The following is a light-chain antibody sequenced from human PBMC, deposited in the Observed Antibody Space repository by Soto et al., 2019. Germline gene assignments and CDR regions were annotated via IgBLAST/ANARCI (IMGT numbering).Light chain of an antibody. CDR3: QQAKSFPRT. J-gene: IGKJ3*01. V-gene: IGKV1-12*01. CDR2: AAS. CDR1: QGISTW. Sequence: DIKITQSPSSVSASVGDRVTLTCRASQGISTWLAWYQQKPGKAPKLLVYAASVLQSGVPSRFSGSGSGTDFTITISILQPADFATCCCQQAKSFPRTFGHGTQGDIK.